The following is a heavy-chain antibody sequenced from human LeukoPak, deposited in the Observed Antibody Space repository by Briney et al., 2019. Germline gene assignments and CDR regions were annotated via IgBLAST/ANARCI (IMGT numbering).Heavy chain of an antibody. V-gene: IGHV4-31*03. Sequence: PSETLSLTCTVFGGSLNSGSYYWSWIRHHPGKGLEWIGYISYRGSTHSNPSLKSRVSISADTSKNQFSLNLNSVTAADTAVYYCARMPRGIEVVTPYDFDYWGPGTLVTVSS. CDR2: ISYRGST. J-gene: IGHJ4*02. D-gene: IGHD2-21*02. CDR3: ARMPRGIEVVTPYDFDY. CDR1: GGSLNSGSYY.